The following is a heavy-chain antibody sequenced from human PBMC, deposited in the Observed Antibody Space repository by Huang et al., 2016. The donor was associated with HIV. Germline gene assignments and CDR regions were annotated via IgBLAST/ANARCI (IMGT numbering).Heavy chain of an antibody. J-gene: IGHJ4*02. CDR2: IIPIFGTA. CDR3: ARARGYYDSSVSYYFDY. Sequence: QVQLVQSGAEVKKPGSSVKVSCKASGGTFRSYAISWVRQAPGQGLEWMGGIIPIFGTANYAQKFQGRVTSTADESTSTAYMELSSLRSEDTAVYYCARARGYYDSSVSYYFDYWGQGTLVTVSS. V-gene: IGHV1-69*13. D-gene: IGHD3-22*01. CDR1: GGTFRSYA.